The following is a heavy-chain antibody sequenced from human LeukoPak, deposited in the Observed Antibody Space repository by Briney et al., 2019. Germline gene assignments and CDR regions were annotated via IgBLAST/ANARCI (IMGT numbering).Heavy chain of an antibody. CDR2: ISGSGGST. J-gene: IGHJ4*02. V-gene: IGHV3-23*01. CDR3: AKDHRGSYYYFDY. D-gene: IGHD1-26*01. Sequence: GGSLGLSCAASGFTFSSYAMSWVRQAPGKGLEWVSAISGSGGSTYYADSVKGRFTISRDNSKNTLYLQMNSLRAEDTAVYYCAKDHRGSYYYFDYWGQGTLVTVSS. CDR1: GFTFSSYA.